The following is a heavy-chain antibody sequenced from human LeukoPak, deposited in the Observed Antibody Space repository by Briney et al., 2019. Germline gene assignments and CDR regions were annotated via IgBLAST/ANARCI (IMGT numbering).Heavy chain of an antibody. J-gene: IGHJ4*02. D-gene: IGHD2-8*01. CDR3: ARQNRRDGYNGDFDY. CDR1: GFTFSSYD. Sequence: GGSLRLSCAASGFTFSSYDMHWVRQATGKGLEWVSAIGTAGDTYYPGSVKGRFTISRENAKNSLYLQMNSLRAGDTAVYYCARQNRRDGYNGDFDYWGQGTLVTVSS. CDR2: IGTAGDT. V-gene: IGHV3-13*01.